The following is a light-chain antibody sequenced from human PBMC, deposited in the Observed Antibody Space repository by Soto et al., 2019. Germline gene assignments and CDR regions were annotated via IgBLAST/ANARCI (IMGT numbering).Light chain of an antibody. CDR3: QRRSYWPLT. CDR1: QSVSWY. V-gene: IGKV3-11*01. J-gene: IGKJ4*01. CDR2: DAS. Sequence: EIVLTQSPATLSLSPGERATLSCRASQSVSWYLAWYQQKPGQAPRLLISDASNRATGIPARFSGSGSGTDFTLTISSLGPEDFAVYYCQRRSYWPLTLGGGTKVEIK.